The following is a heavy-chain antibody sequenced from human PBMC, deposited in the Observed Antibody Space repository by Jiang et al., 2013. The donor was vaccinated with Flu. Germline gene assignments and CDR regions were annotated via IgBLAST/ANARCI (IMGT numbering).Heavy chain of an antibody. CDR2: ISGYSGDT. CDR3: VRDIQYSGAYRGAYYFDY. J-gene: IGHJ4*02. V-gene: IGHV1-18*01. Sequence: VESGAEVKKPGASVKVSCKASGYIFMNYGFTWVRQAPGQGLEWMGWISGYSGDTLYAQNFQARVTMTRDTSTNTAYMELRSLRSDDTAVYYCVRDIQYSGAYRGAYYFDYWGQGTLVTVSS. CDR1: GYIFMNYG. D-gene: IGHD1-26*01.